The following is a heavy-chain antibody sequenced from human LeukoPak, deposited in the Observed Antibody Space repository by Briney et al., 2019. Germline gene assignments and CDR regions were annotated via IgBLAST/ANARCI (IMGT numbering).Heavy chain of an antibody. CDR1: GGSFSGYY. CDR2: INHSGST. V-gene: IGHV4-34*01. CDR3: ARWFPTVIRRHNWFDP. D-gene: IGHD2-2*02. J-gene: IGHJ5*02. Sequence: PSETLSLTCAAYGGSFSGYYWSWIRQPPGKGLEWIGAINHSGSTNYNPSLKSRGNISVDTSKNQLSLNLSSVTAADTAVYYCARWFPTVIRRHNWFDPWGQGTLVTVSS.